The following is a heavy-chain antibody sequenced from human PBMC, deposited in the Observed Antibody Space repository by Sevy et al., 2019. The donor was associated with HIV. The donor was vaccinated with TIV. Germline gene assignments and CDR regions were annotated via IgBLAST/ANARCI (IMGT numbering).Heavy chain of an antibody. CDR1: GFTPSTYG. Sequence: GGSLRLSCAASGFTPSTYGMHWVRQAPGKGLEWVAVIGYDGSNKYYADSVKGRFTISRDNSKNTRFLQMDSLRAEDTAVYYCARDPRMYGDYLLAYFDYWGQGTLVTVSS. V-gene: IGHV3-33*01. D-gene: IGHD2-8*01. J-gene: IGHJ4*02. CDR2: IGYDGSNK. CDR3: ARDPRMYGDYLLAYFDY.